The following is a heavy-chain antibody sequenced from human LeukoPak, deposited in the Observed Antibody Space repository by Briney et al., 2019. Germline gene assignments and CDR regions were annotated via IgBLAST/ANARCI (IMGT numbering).Heavy chain of an antibody. D-gene: IGHD6-19*01. V-gene: IGHV3-7*04. CDR1: GFTFSSYG. CDR2: IKQDGSEK. J-gene: IGHJ4*02. CDR3: ARAQYSSGWVDY. Sequence: GGSLRLSCAASGFTFSSYGMHWVRQAPGKGLEWVANIKQDGSEKYYVDSVKGRFTISRDNAKNSLYLQMNSLRAEDTAVYYCARAQYSSGWVDYWGQGTLVTVSS.